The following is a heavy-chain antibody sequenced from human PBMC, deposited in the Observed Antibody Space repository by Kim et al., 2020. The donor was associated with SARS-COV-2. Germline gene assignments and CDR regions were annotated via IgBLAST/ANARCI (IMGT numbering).Heavy chain of an antibody. CDR1: GGSISSGGYS. CDR3: DRSVVTAANTKSQAARGKNDAFDI. CDR2: IYHSGST. Sequence: SETLSLTCAVSGGSISSGGYSWSWIRQPPGKGLEWIGYIYHSGSTYHNPSLKSRVTISVDRSKNQFTLKLISVTAADTAVYYCDRSVVTAANTKSQAARGKNDAFDIWGQGTMVTVSS. V-gene: IGHV4-30-2*01. J-gene: IGHJ3*02. D-gene: IGHD2-2*01.